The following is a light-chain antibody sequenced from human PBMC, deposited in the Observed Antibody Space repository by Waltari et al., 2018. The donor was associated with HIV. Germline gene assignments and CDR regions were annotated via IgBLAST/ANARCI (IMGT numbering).Light chain of an antibody. J-gene: IGKJ3*01. V-gene: IGKV1-27*01. Sequence: DIQMTQSPFSLSASVGDRVTINCRASQGISNYLAWYQQKPGKVPKLLIYAASTLQSGVPSRFSGSGSGTDFTLTISSLQPEDVATYYCQKYNSAPLFTFGPGTKVDIK. CDR1: QGISNY. CDR2: AAS. CDR3: QKYNSAPLFT.